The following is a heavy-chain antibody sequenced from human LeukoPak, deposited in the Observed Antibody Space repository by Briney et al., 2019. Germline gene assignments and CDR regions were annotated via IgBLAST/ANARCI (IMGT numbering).Heavy chain of an antibody. CDR1: GFTFSRFW. Sequence: PGGSLRLSCAASGFTFSRFWMSWVRQAPGKGLEWVANINQAGSEKYYVDSVKGRFTISRDNAKNSLYLLMNSLRAEDTAVYYCASASPAADYWGQGTLVTVS. CDR3: ASASPAADY. V-gene: IGHV3-7*01. CDR2: INQAGSEK. J-gene: IGHJ4*02. D-gene: IGHD2-2*01.